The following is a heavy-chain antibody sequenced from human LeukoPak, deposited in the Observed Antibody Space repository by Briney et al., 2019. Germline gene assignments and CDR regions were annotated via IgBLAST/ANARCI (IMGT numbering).Heavy chain of an antibody. D-gene: IGHD3-10*01. CDR1: GFTFSSYS. V-gene: IGHV3-48*01. J-gene: IGHJ6*03. CDR2: ISSSSSTI. Sequence: GGSLRLSCAASGFTFSSYSMNWVRQAPGKGLEGVSYISSSSSTIYYADSVKGRFTISRDNAKNSLYLQMNSLRAEDTAVYYCARDWRWQPGFDYYYMDVWGKGTTVTVSS. CDR3: ARDWRWQPGFDYYYMDV.